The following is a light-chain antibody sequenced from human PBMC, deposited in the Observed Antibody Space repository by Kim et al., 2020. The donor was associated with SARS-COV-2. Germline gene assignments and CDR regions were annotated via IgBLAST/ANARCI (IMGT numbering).Light chain of an antibody. CDR1: QGVNNY. Sequence: DIQLTQSPSFLSASVGDRVTITCRASQGVNNYFAWYQVKPGKAPKLLIYAASTLQSGVPSTFSGSGSGTDFTLTISSLQPGDFATYYCHQINFYPLTFGQGTKLEI. CDR3: HQINFYPLT. J-gene: IGKJ2*01. V-gene: IGKV1-9*01. CDR2: AAS.